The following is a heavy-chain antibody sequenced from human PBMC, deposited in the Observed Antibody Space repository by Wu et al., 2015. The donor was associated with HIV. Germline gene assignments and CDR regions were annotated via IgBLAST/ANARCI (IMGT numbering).Heavy chain of an antibody. CDR3: TAFPKDIWSTGLPY. Sequence: HVQFGTVWGCGEEVWGLSEGPLQRFPGNSLTTLSIHWVRQAPGKGLEWLGGFDPEEGKTIYAQRFQGKVVMTEDRSTDTAYLDVKSLRSDDTAVFYCTAFPKDIWSTGLPYWGQGTLVTVSS. V-gene: IGHV1-24*01. CDR1: GNSLTTLS. D-gene: IGHD3-10*01. CDR2: FDPEEGKT. J-gene: IGHJ1*01.